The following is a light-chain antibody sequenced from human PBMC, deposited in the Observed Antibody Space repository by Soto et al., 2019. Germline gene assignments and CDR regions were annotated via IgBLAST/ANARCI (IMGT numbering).Light chain of an antibody. J-gene: IGKJ1*01. CDR2: AAS. CDR3: QKIFNVPRT. Sequence: DIQMTQSPSSLSASVGDRVTITCRASQNIASYLNWYQQRPGKAPELLIYAASSLQSGVPLRFSGSGSGTEFTLIIDSLQPEYFASYYCQKIFNVPRTFGQGTKVEI. CDR1: QNIASY. V-gene: IGKV1-39*01.